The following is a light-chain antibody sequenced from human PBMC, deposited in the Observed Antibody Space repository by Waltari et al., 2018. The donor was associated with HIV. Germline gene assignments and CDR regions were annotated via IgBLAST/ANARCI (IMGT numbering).Light chain of an antibody. Sequence: DNVLTQSPGTLSLSPGDSATLSCRASQNVSSNYLAWYQQKPGQAPRLLIYDTSSRATGISDRFSGSGSGTDFTLTIIRLQPEDFAVYYCQQYGSSPLTFGGGTKVETK. J-gene: IGKJ4*01. CDR3: QQYGSSPLT. CDR1: QNVSSNY. CDR2: DTS. V-gene: IGKV3-20*01.